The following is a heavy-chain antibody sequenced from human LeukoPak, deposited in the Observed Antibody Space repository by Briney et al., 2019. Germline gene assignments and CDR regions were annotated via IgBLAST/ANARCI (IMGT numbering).Heavy chain of an antibody. CDR3: ARDSRWDCSSFDY. V-gene: IGHV4-59*01. Sequence: KATDTLSLTCTVSGGSISSYYWSWIRQPPGKGLEWIGYIYYSGSTNYNPSLKSRVTISVDTSKNQISLNLSSVTAADTAVYYCARDSRWDCSSFDYWGQGTLVTASS. CDR2: IYYSGST. CDR1: GGSISSYY. J-gene: IGHJ4*02. D-gene: IGHD6-6*01.